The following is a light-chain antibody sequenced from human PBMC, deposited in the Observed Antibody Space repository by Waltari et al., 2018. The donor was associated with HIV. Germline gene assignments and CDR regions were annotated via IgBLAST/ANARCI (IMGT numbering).Light chain of an antibody. CDR2: KNN. Sequence: QSVLTQPPSSSGTPGQRATISCFGSNSNIGSNYVYWYPQLPGMAPKLLIYKNNQPPSGVPDRFSVSKSGTSASLASSGLRSEDEADYYCAAWDDRLNLVFGGGTKLTVL. J-gene: IGLJ2*01. V-gene: IGLV1-47*01. CDR3: AAWDDRLNLV. CDR1: NSNIGSNY.